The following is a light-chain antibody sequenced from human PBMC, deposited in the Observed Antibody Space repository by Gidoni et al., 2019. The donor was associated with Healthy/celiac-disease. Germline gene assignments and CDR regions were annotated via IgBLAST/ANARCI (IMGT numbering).Light chain of an antibody. J-gene: IGKJ1*01. V-gene: IGKV4-1*01. CDR1: QSVLYSSNNKNY. CDR3: QQYYSTLGT. CDR2: LAS. Sequence: DIVMTQSPDSLAVSLGERATINCKSSQSVLYSSNNKNYLAWYQQKPGQPPKLLIYLASTRESGVPDRFSGSGSGTDFTLTISSLQAEDVAVYYCQQYYSTLGTFGQGTKVEIK.